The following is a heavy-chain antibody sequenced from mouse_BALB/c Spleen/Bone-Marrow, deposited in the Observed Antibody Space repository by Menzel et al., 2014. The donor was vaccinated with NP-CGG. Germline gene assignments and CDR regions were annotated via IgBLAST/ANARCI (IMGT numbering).Heavy chain of an antibody. Sequence: VQLVESGPGLVQPSQSLSITCTVSGFSLTSYGIHWVRQSPGKGLEWLGVIWRGGSTDYNAALMSRLSITKDNSKSQVFIKMNSLQADDAAIYYCGKDWDGSWCAYGGQGTLVTVSA. CDR1: GFSLTSYG. CDR3: GKDWDGSWCAY. CDR2: IWRGGST. J-gene: IGHJ3*01. D-gene: IGHD4-1*01. V-gene: IGHV2-5*01.